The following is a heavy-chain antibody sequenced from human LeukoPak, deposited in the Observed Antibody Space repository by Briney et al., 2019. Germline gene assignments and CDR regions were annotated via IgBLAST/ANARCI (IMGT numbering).Heavy chain of an antibody. CDR1: GFTFTNHG. CDR3: ARDIPLDYYDSSGYSHDAFDI. CDR2: IYSGGST. D-gene: IGHD3-22*01. J-gene: IGHJ3*02. Sequence: GGSLRLSCAASGFTFTNHGMSWVRQALGKGLEWVSVIYSGGSTYYADSVKGRFTISRDNSKNTLYLQMNSLRAEDTAVYYCARDIPLDYYDSSGYSHDAFDIWGQGTMVTVSS. V-gene: IGHV3-66*01.